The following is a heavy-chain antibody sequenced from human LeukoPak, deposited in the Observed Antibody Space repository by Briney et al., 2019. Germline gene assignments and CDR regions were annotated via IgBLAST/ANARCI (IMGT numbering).Heavy chain of an antibody. CDR2: MNPNSGNT. J-gene: IGHJ4*02. Sequence: GASVKVSCKASGYIFINYDIKWVTQAPGQGLEWMGWMNPNSGNTGYAQKFQGRVTMTRNTSITTAYMELSSLRSEDTAVYYCARSNVGSTTLPIDYWGQGTLVIVSS. V-gene: IGHV1-8*01. CDR3: ARSNVGSTTLPIDY. CDR1: GYIFINYD. D-gene: IGHD1-26*01.